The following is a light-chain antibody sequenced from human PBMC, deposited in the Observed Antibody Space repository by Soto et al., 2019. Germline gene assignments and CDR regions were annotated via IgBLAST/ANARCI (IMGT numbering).Light chain of an antibody. CDR3: SSYPGHRGVV. V-gene: IGLV2-8*01. J-gene: IGLJ2*01. CDR1: SSDVGGYNY. CDR2: DVS. Sequence: QSALTQPPSASGSPGQSVTISCTGTSSDVGGYNYVSWYQQHPGKAPKLLIHDVSKRPSGVPDRFSGSKSGNAASLTVSGLQAEEEADYHCSSYPGHRGVVFGGGTKVTV.